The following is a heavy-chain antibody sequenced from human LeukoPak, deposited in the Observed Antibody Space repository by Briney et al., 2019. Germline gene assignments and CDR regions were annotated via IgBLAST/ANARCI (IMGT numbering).Heavy chain of an antibody. V-gene: IGHV3-21*01. CDR2: ISSSSSYI. J-gene: IGHJ3*02. CDR3: ARGTANFDAFDI. Sequence: GRSLRLSCAASGFTFSSYWMHWVRQAPGKGLEWVSSISSSSSYIYYADSVKGRFTISRDNAKNSLYLQMNSLRAEDTAVYYCARGTANFDAFDIWGQGTMVTVSS. CDR1: GFTFSSYW.